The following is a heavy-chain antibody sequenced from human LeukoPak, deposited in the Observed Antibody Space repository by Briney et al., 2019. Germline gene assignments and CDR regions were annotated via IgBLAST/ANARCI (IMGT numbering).Heavy chain of an antibody. V-gene: IGHV1-2*02. CDR3: ATDVGKYCSRTNCYASHY. CDR1: GYTFTSDG. D-gene: IGHD2-2*01. Sequence: ASVKVSCKASGYTFTSDGISWVRQAPGRGLEWMGWISPHSGGTNYAQKFQGGVTMTRDTSITTAYMELSSLTSDDTAVYYCATDVGKYCSRTNCYASHYWGQGTLVTVSS. J-gene: IGHJ4*02. CDR2: ISPHSGGT.